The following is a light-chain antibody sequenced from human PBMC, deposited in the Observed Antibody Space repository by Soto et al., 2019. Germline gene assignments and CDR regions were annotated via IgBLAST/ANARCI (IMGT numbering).Light chain of an antibody. J-gene: IGKJ3*01. V-gene: IGKV3-11*01. CDR2: DAS. CDR1: QSVP. CDR3: QHRHN. Sequence: EIVLTQSPGTLSLSPGERATLSCRASQSVPLGWYQQKPGQAPRLLIYDASNRATAIPARFSGSRSGTDFTLTISSLEPEDFAVYYCQHRHNFGPGTKVDIK.